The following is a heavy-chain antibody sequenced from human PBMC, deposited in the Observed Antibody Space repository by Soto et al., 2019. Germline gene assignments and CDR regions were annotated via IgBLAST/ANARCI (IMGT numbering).Heavy chain of an antibody. CDR2: INAGNGNT. J-gene: IGHJ5*02. D-gene: IGHD3-9*01. CDR3: ARVSYDILTGYWNNNWFDP. V-gene: IGHV1-3*01. Sequence: ASVKVSCEACGDTFTSYAMHWVRQAPGQRLEWMGWINAGNGNTKYSQKFQGRVTITRDTSASTAYMELSSLRSEDTAVYYCARVSYDILTGYWNNNWFDPWGQGTLVTVSS. CDR1: GDTFTSYA.